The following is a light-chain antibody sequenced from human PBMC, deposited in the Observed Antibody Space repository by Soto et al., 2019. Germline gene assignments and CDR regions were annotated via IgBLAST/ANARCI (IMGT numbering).Light chain of an antibody. CDR3: QQRNNWPLYT. CDR1: QSVGNY. Sequence: EIVLTQSPATLSLSPGERATLSCRASQSVGNYLAWYQHKPGQAPGLLIYDAANRATGIPDRFSGSGSGTDFTLTISSLEPEDFALYYCQQRNNWPLYTFGQGTKLEIK. J-gene: IGKJ2*01. CDR2: DAA. V-gene: IGKV3-11*01.